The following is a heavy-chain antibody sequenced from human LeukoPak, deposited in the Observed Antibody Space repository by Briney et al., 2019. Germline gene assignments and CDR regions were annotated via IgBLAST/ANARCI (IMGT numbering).Heavy chain of an antibody. CDR1: GGSISSSSYY. CDR3: ARKEGKVRGPTNSFDP. J-gene: IGHJ5*02. D-gene: IGHD3-10*01. V-gene: IGHV4-39*07. Sequence: SETLSLTCTVSGGSISSSSYYWGWIRQPPGKGLEWIGSIYYSGSTYYNPSLKSRVTISVDTSKNQFSLKLSSVTAADTAVYYCARKEGKVRGPTNSFDPWGQGTLVTVSS. CDR2: IYYSGST.